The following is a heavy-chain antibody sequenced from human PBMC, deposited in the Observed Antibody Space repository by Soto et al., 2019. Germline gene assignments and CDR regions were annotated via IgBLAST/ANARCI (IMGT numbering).Heavy chain of an antibody. CDR2: INGGAGNT. CDR3: VTAISATTFDH. CDR1: GYTFGRYA. J-gene: IGHJ4*02. V-gene: IGHV1-3*01. Sequence: VHLVQSGAEVKPPGASVRISSAASGYTFGRYAIPWLRQAPGQRLEWMGWINGGAGNTDSPQQVQSRVTITRDTSADTAYVELRSLSPEDTAVYYCVTAISATTFDHWGQVTLVTASS.